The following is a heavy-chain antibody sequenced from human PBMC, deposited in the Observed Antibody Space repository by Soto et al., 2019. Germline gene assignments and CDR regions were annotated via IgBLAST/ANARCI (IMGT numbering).Heavy chain of an antibody. Sequence: GASVKVSCKASGGTFSSHTISWVRQAPGQGLEWMGRIIPILGIANYAQKFQGRVTITADKSTSTAYMELSSLRSEDTAVYCCARDSIAARRGDAFDIWGQGTMVTVSS. D-gene: IGHD6-6*01. V-gene: IGHV1-69*04. J-gene: IGHJ3*02. CDR1: GGTFSSHT. CDR2: IIPILGIA. CDR3: ARDSIAARRGDAFDI.